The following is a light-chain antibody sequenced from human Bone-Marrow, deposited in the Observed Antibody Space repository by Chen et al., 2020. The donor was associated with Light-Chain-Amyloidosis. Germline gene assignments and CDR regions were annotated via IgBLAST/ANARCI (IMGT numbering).Light chain of an antibody. CDR2: DDS. Sequence: SYVLPQPSSVSVAPGQTATIACGGNNFASTSVHWCQQTPGQAPLLAVYDDSDRPSGIPERLSGSNSGNTATLTISRVEAGDEADYYCQVWDRSSDRPVFGGGTKLTVL. CDR1: NFASTS. J-gene: IGLJ3*02. CDR3: QVWDRSSDRPV. V-gene: IGLV3-21*02.